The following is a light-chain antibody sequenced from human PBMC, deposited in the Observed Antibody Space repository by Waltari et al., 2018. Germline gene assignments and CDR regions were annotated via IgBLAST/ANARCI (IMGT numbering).Light chain of an antibody. J-gene: IGLJ2*01. V-gene: IGLV2-14*03. Sequence: QSALTQPASVSGSPGQSIPLSCTGISSDVGGYNFVSWYQHHPGKAPRVIIYDVTNRPSGVSNRFSGSKSGNTASLTISGLQTEDEADYYCSSYTGSNTVVFGGGTKLTVL. CDR1: SSDVGGYNF. CDR3: SSYTGSNTVV. CDR2: DVT.